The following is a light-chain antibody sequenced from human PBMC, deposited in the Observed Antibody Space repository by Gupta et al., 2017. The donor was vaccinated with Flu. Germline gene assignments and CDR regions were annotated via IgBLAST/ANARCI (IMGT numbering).Light chain of an antibody. CDR2: AAS. CDR3: QSYDSAPWT. CDR1: QGIRNY. Sequence: DIQMTQSPSSLSASVGDRVTITCRASQGIRNYLAWYQQKPGKVPNVLIYAASTLQSGVPSRFCGSGSGTDFTLTISSLQPEDVATYYCQSYDSAPWTFGRGTKVEIK. V-gene: IGKV1-27*01. J-gene: IGKJ1*01.